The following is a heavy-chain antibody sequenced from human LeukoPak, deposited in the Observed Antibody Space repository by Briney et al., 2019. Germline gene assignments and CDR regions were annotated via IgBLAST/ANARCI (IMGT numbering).Heavy chain of an antibody. J-gene: IGHJ4*02. V-gene: IGHV5-51*01. CDR3: ARNYYLFDY. Sequence: ESLKISCQASGYIFSNYWIGWVRQMPGKGLEWMAIIYPGDSETKYSPSFQGQVTISVDKSISTTYLQWSSVKASDTAMYYCARNYYLFDYWGQGTLVTVSS. CDR1: GYIFSNYW. CDR2: IYPGDSET. D-gene: IGHD3-10*01.